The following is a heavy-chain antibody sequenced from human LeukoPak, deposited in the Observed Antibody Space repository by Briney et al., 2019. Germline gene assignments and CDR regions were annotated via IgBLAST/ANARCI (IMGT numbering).Heavy chain of an antibody. CDR3: ARGVARIVVVPAARDTTMVTDPGYLDY. CDR1: GYTFTGYY. D-gene: IGHD2-2*01. V-gene: IGHV1-2*02. J-gene: IGHJ4*02. CDR2: INPNSGGT. Sequence: GESLKISCKGSGYTFTGYYMHWVRQAPGQGLEWMGWINPNSGGTNYVQKFQGRVTMTRDTSISTAYMELSRLTSDDTAVYYCARGVARIVVVPAARDTTMVTDPGYLDYWGQGTLVTVSS.